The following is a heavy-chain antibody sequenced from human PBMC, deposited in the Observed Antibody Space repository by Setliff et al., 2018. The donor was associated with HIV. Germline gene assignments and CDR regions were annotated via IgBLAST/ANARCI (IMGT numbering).Heavy chain of an antibody. CDR3: ARGRGAWFEGSWFDP. V-gene: IGHV4-61*09. D-gene: IGHD6-19*01. Sequence: TSETLSLTCTVSGGSINIGSFYWSWIRQPAGKGPEWLGHVYTSGNTYYDPSLASRVAISLDRSKNQFSLKLDSVTAADTALYFCARGRGAWFEGSWFDPWGQGTLVTVSS. CDR1: GGSINIGSFY. CDR2: VYTSGNT. J-gene: IGHJ5*02.